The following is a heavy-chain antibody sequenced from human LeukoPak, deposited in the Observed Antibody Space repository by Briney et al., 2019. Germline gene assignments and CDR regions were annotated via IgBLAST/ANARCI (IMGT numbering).Heavy chain of an antibody. CDR2: ISSRSATI. J-gene: IGHJ6*03. Sequence: GGSLRLSCAASGFTFSSYSMNWVRQAPGKGLEWVSYISSRSATIYYVDSVMGRFTISRDNAKNSLYLQMNSLRAEDTAVYYCARARSSSWYRNYYYYMDVWGKGTTVTVSS. CDR3: ARARSSSWYRNYYYYMDV. D-gene: IGHD6-13*01. V-gene: IGHV3-48*04. CDR1: GFTFSSYS.